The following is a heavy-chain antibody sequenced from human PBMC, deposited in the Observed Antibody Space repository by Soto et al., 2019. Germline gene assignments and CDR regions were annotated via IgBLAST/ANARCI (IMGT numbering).Heavy chain of an antibody. CDR2: INQSGST. V-gene: IGHV4-34*02. CDR1: GGSFTGYF. J-gene: IGHJ6*03. Sequence: QVQLQQWGAGLLKPSETLSLTCAVSGGSFTGYFWNRIRQTPGKGLEWIGEINQSGSTTYNPSLKSRVTISVDRSKNQFSLGLNSVTAADTAVYYCARGNFWSGYDPSYYYYMDVWGKGTAVTVSS. D-gene: IGHD3-3*01. CDR3: ARGNFWSGYDPSYYYYMDV.